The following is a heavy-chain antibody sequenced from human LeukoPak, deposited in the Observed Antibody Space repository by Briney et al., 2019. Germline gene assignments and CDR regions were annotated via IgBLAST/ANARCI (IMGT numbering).Heavy chain of an antibody. CDR1: GFTFSSYG. J-gene: IGHJ3*02. Sequence: GGSLRLSCAASGFTFSSYGMHWVRQAPGKGLEWVAVIWYDGSNKYYADSVKGRFTISRDNSKNTLYLQMNSLRAEDTAVYYCARSKWELHDAFDIWGQGTMVPVSS. D-gene: IGHD1-26*01. V-gene: IGHV3-33*01. CDR3: ARSKWELHDAFDI. CDR2: IWYDGSNK.